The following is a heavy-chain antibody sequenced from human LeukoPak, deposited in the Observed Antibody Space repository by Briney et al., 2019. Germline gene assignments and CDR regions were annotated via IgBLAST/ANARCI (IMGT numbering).Heavy chain of an antibody. Sequence: GPSVKLSCKASGYTFTSYVISWVRQSPGQRLECMGWISSYNGNTNYAQKLQGRVTITTDTSTTTDYMELKSVRSDDTAVYCCARTKHRTSDAFDIWGQGAMVSVCS. J-gene: IGHJ3*02. V-gene: IGHV1-18*01. CDR1: GYTFTSYV. CDR3: ARTKHRTSDAFDI. D-gene: IGHD2-8*01. CDR2: ISSYNGNT.